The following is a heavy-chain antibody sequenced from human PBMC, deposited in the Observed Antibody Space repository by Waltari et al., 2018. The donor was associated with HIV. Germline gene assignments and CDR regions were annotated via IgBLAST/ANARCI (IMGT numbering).Heavy chain of an antibody. Sequence: QVQLVQSGAEVKKPGASVKVSCKASGYTFTGYYMHWVRQAPGQGLEWMGWNKPNRGGTNYAQKFQGRVTMTRDTSISTAYMELGRLRSDDTAVYYCATALYSSSSAGSIDYWGQGTLVTVSS. CDR2: NKPNRGGT. D-gene: IGHD6-6*01. V-gene: IGHV1-2*02. J-gene: IGHJ4*02. CDR1: GYTFTGYY. CDR3: ATALYSSSSAGSIDY.